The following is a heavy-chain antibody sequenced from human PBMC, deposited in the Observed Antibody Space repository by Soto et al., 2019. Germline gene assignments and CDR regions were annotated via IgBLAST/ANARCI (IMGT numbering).Heavy chain of an antibody. CDR1: GYTFTSYY. CDR2: INPSGGST. CDR3: ARDQGYSGSYAYYYYYGMDV. Sequence: GASVKVSCKASGYTFTSYYMHWVRQAPGQGLEWMGIINPSGGSTSYAQKFQGRVTMTRDTSTSTVYMELSSLRSEDTAVYYCARDQGYSGSYAYYYYYGMDVWGQGTTVTVSS. D-gene: IGHD1-26*01. J-gene: IGHJ6*02. V-gene: IGHV1-46*01.